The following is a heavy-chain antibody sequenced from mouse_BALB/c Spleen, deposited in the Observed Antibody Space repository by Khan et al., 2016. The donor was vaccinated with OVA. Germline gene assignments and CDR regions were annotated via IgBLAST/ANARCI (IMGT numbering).Heavy chain of an antibody. V-gene: IGHV1-77*01. CDR3: GSRNDVGYSGAK. CDR1: GYTFTDYY. CDR2: ISPCTGDT. Sequence: QVQLKESGAELARPGASVKLSCKASGYTFTDYYINWVKQRTGHGLEWIGQISPCTGDTYYTHTFKGNSTLTPDHSSTTAYMHLNSLTSSPSALSTSGSRNDVGYSGAKWGEGTLGSVAA. D-gene: IGHD1-3*01. J-gene: IGHJ3*02.